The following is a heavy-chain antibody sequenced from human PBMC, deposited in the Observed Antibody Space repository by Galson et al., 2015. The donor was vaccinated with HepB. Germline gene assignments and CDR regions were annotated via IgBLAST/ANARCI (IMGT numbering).Heavy chain of an antibody. CDR3: AKDTSPYSYSSFDY. J-gene: IGHJ4*02. Sequence: SLRLSCAASGFTFDDYAMHWVRQAPGKGLEWVSGISWNSGSIGYADSVKGRFTISRDNAKNSLHLEMNSLRGEDTAFYYCAKDTSPYSYSSFDYWGQGTLVTVSS. CDR2: ISWNSGSI. D-gene: IGHD5-18*01. V-gene: IGHV3-9*01. CDR1: GFTFDDYA.